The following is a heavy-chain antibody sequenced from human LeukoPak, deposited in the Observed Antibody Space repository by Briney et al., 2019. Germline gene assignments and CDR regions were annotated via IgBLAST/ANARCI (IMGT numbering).Heavy chain of an antibody. CDR3: ARVRGSYSSDS. D-gene: IGHD1-26*01. V-gene: IGHV3-11*04. Sequence: GGSLRLSCAASGFTFNDYYMSWIRQAPGKGLEGVSYISNSGGTMYYADSVKGRFTISRDNAKKSLFLQMNSLRAEDTAVYYCARVRGSYSSDSWGQGTLVTVSS. J-gene: IGHJ4*02. CDR2: ISNSGGTM. CDR1: GFTFNDYY.